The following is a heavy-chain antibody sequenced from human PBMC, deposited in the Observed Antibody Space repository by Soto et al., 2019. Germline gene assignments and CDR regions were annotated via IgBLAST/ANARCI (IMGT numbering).Heavy chain of an antibody. CDR3: ARDRIVATSSRGYSYGYRGNWFDP. V-gene: IGHV1-46*01. D-gene: IGHD5-18*01. CDR2: INPSGGST. Sequence: GASVKFYCKASGYTFTSYYMHWVRQAPGQGLEWMGIINPSGGSTSYAQKFQGRVTMTRDTSTSTVYMKLSSLRSEDTAVYYCARDRIVATSSRGYSYGYRGNWFDPWGQGTLVTVSS. J-gene: IGHJ5*02. CDR1: GYTFTSYY.